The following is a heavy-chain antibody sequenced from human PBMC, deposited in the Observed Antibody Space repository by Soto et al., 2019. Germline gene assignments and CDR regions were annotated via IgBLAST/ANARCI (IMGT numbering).Heavy chain of an antibody. Sequence: EVQLVESGGGLVQPGGSLRLSCAASGFTFSSYSMNWVRQAPRKGLEWGSYISSSSSTIYYADSVKGRFTISRDNAKNSLYMQMNSLRDEDMAVYYCARMEVVGITRAAFDIWGQGTMVTVSS. J-gene: IGHJ3*02. CDR2: ISSSSSTI. CDR1: GFTFSSYS. D-gene: IGHD3-22*01. CDR3: ARMEVVGITRAAFDI. V-gene: IGHV3-48*02.